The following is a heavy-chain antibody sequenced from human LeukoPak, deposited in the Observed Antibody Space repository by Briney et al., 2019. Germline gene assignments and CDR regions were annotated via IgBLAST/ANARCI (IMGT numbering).Heavy chain of an antibody. V-gene: IGHV3-23*01. CDR2: INSNGDEI. CDR1: GFTFSTYA. Sequence: GGSLRLSCAASGFTFSTYAMTWVRQAPGKGPEWVSGINSNGDEIYYADSVRGRFTISRDNSNNALYLQMDSLRAEDTAVYYCANWIGSSSRDYWGQGTLVTVSS. D-gene: IGHD6-6*01. CDR3: ANWIGSSSRDY. J-gene: IGHJ4*02.